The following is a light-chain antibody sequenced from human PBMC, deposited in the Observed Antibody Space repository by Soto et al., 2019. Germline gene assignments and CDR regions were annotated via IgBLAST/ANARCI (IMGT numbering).Light chain of an antibody. CDR2: DAS. J-gene: IGKJ2*01. V-gene: IGKV1-33*01. CDR1: QDIRNN. Sequence: DIQMTQSPSSLSTSVGDSVAITCQASQDIRNNLNWYQQKQGKAPKPLIYDASNLETGVPSRFSGSGSGTDFTLTISSLQPEDVATYYCQQFDELPRTFGQGTKVDIK. CDR3: QQFDELPRT.